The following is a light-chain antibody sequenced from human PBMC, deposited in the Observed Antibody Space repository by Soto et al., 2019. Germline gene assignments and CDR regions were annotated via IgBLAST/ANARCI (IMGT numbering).Light chain of an antibody. CDR2: TAS. CDR3: QKYDSVPFT. V-gene: IGKV1-27*01. Sequence: DIPMTQSPSSLSASVGDRVTITCRASQGIYNFLAWYQQKPGKIPKLLIYTASTLPSGVPSRFRGSGSGTDFTLTISSLQPEDVATYYCQKYDSVPFTFGPGTKVDIK. J-gene: IGKJ3*01. CDR1: QGIYNF.